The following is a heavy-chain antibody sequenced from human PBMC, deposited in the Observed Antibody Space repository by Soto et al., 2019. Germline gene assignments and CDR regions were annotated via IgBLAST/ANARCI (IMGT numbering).Heavy chain of an antibody. Sequence: VQLVESGGGVVQPGGSLRLSCAASGFTFSSYGMHWVRQAPGKGLEWVGRIKSKTDGGTTDYAAPVKGRFTISRDDSKNTLYLQMNSLKTEDTAVYYCTTVAVVVAATLDYWGQGTLVTVSS. CDR2: IKSKTDGGTT. CDR1: GFTFSSYG. D-gene: IGHD2-15*01. J-gene: IGHJ4*02. V-gene: IGHV3-15*01. CDR3: TTVAVVVAATLDY.